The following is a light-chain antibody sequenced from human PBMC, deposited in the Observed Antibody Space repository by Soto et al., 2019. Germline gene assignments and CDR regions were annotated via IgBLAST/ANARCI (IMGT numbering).Light chain of an antibody. CDR1: SSDVGGYHF. Sequence: QSALTQPRSVSGSPGQSVTISCTGTSSDVGGYHFVSWYQHQPGEAPKLMIFDVSKRPSGVPDRFSGAKSGNTASLTISGLQAEDEADYYCCSYAEPYTFTVFGGGTKLTVL. J-gene: IGLJ2*01. CDR3: CSYAEPYTFTV. V-gene: IGLV2-11*01. CDR2: DVS.